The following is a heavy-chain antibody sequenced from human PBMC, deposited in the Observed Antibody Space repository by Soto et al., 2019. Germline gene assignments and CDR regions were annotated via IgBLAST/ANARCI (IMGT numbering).Heavy chain of an antibody. D-gene: IGHD3-22*01. CDR3: ARGMYYDSSGYPI. CDR2: IYHSGST. V-gene: IGHV4-30-2*01. Sequence: SETLSLTCAVSGGSISSGGYSWSWIRQPPGKGLEWIGYIYHSGSTYYNPSLKSRVTISVDRSKNQFSLKLSSVTAADTAVYYCARGMYYDSSGYPIWGQGTMVTVS. J-gene: IGHJ3*02. CDR1: GGSISSGGYS.